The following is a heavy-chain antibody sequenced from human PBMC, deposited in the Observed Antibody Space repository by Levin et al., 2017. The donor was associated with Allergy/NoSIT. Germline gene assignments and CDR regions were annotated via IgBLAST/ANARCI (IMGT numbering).Heavy chain of an antibody. V-gene: IGHV3-66*01. Sequence: GGSLRLSCAASGFTVSSNYMSWVRQAPGKGLEWVSLIYRGGTTYYADSVKGRFTISRDNSSNTLYLQMNSLRAEDTAVYYCARRYYGLGTYYMDVWGKGTTVTVAS. CDR3: ARRYYGLGTYYMDV. CDR1: GFTVSSNY. CDR2: IYRGGTT. J-gene: IGHJ6*03. D-gene: IGHD3-10*01.